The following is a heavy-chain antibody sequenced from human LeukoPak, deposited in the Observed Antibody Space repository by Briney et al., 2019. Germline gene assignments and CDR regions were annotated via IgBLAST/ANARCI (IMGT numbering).Heavy chain of an antibody. CDR1: GFTFSNYA. Sequence: GGSLRLSCAPSGFTFSNYAMSWVRQAPGKGLEWVSIISDSGGSTDYADSVKGRFTISRDNSKNTLYLQMNSLRAEDTAVYYCARDTAMVLDYWGQGTLVTVSS. D-gene: IGHD5-18*01. CDR2: ISDSGGST. V-gene: IGHV3-23*01. CDR3: ARDTAMVLDY. J-gene: IGHJ4*02.